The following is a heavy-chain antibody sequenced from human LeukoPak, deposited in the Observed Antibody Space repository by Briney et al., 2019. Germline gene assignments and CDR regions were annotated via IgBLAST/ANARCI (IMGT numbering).Heavy chain of an antibody. Sequence: GGSLRLSCAASGFTFSSYAMHWVRQAPGKGLEYVSAISSNGGSTYYANSVKGRFTISRDNSKNTLYLQMGSLRAEDMAVYYCARAHIVVVPAAISDGFDYWGQGTLVTVSS. J-gene: IGHJ4*02. CDR2: ISSNGGST. CDR1: GFTFSSYA. CDR3: ARAHIVVVPAAISDGFDY. V-gene: IGHV3-64*01. D-gene: IGHD2-2*01.